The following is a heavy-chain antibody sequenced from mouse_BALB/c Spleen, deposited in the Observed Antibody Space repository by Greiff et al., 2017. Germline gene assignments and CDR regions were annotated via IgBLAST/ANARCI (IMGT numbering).Heavy chain of an antibody. CDR1: GYTFTEYI. V-gene: IGHV1-62-2*01. CDR2: FYPGSGSI. Sequence: VQLQQSGAGLVKPGASVKLSCKASGYTFTEYIIHWVKQRSGQGLEWIGWFYPGSGSIKYNEKFKDKATLTADKSSSTVYMELSRLTSEDSAVYFCARHEEETDYYGGYFDVWGAGTTVTVSS. J-gene: IGHJ1*01. CDR3: ARHEEETDYYGGYFDV. D-gene: IGHD1-2*01.